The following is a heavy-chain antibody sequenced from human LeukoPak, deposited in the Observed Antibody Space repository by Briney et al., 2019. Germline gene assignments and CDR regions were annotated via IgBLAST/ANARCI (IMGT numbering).Heavy chain of an antibody. CDR2: INEDGNEK. J-gene: IGHJ1*01. CDR3: VRELVVGPAEYFQS. Sequence: GGSLRLPCVASGFRFRNYWMAWIRHAPGRGLEWVANINEDGNEKYYLDSVRGRFITSRDNARNSLFLQMNSLRGEDTGVYYCVRELVVGPAEYFQSWGQGTLVAVSS. D-gene: IGHD1-26*01. CDR1: GFRFRNYW. V-gene: IGHV3-7*01.